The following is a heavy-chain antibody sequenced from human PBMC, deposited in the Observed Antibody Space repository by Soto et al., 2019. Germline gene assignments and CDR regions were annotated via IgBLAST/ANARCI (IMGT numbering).Heavy chain of an antibody. CDR1: GFTFSSYA. V-gene: IGHV3-23*01. D-gene: IGHD6-19*01. CDR3: AKRGPGWYYYYMDV. J-gene: IGHJ6*03. Sequence: GGSLRLSCAAPGFTFSSYAMSWVPQAPGKGLEWVSAISGSGCSTYYADSVKGRFTISRDNSKNTLYLQMNSLRAEDTAVYYCAKRGPGWYYYYMDVWGKGTTVTVSS. CDR2: ISGSGCST.